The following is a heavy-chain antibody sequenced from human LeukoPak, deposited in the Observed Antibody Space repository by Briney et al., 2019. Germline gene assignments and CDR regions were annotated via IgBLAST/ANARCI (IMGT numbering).Heavy chain of an antibody. V-gene: IGHV5-51*01. CDR2: IYTTDSQT. CDR3: AGVCCTSTSSFDP. Sequence: GESLEISCKGSGYTFTMSWIAWGRQTPGKGLEWMGSIYTTDSQTRYSPSFQGQGTISIDKSIDTVYRHWSSLKASYSAVYYCAGVCCTSTSSFDPWGQGTLVTVSS. D-gene: IGHD2-2*01. J-gene: IGHJ5*02. CDR1: GYTFTMSW.